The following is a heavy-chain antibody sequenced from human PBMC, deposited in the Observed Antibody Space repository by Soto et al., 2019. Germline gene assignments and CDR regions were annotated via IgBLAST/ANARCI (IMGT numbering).Heavy chain of an antibody. J-gene: IGHJ4*02. CDR1: GFTFSGSA. V-gene: IGHV3-73*01. D-gene: IGHD3-9*01. Sequence: GGSLRLSCAASGFTFSGSAMHWVRQASGKGLEWVGRIRSKANSYATAYAASVKGRFTISRDDSKNTAYLQMNSLKTEDTAVYYCTRHPPNDYDILAHPPGWDDYWGQGTLVTVSS. CDR2: IRSKANSYAT. CDR3: TRHPPNDYDILAHPPGWDDY.